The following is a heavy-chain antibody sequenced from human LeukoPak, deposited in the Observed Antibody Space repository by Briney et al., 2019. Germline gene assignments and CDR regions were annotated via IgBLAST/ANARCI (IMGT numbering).Heavy chain of an antibody. D-gene: IGHD3-22*01. CDR3: AKGRRGSSYVHYFDT. CDR2: ISFHGTNE. Sequence: GGSLRLSCTASGFNFSAYGMHWVRQAPGKGLDWVAVISFHGTNEYYADSVKGRFTISKDNSNNTLYLQMNSVRAEDTAVYYCAKGRRGSSYVHYFDTWGQGTLVTVSS. CDR1: GFNFSAYG. V-gene: IGHV3-30*18. J-gene: IGHJ1*01.